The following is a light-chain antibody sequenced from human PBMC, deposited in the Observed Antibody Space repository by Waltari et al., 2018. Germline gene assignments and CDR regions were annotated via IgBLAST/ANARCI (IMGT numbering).Light chain of an antibody. V-gene: IGKV3-20*01. CDR2: GAS. J-gene: IGKJ5*01. CDR1: QGLSSRY. CDR3: QQYGRTPIT. Sequence: EIVLTQSPGTLSLSPGDSATLSCRASQGLSSRYLAWYQQKPGQTPRLLMYGASTRATGIPDRFSGSESGTDFTLTINRLEPEDFAVYYCQQYGRTPITFGQGTRLEIK.